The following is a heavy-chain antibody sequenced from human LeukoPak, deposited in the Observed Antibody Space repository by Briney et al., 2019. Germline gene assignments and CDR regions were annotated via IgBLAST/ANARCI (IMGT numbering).Heavy chain of an antibody. J-gene: IGHJ5*02. D-gene: IGHD6-13*01. CDR3: ARDGEAAAGKRGGNWFDP. CDR2: INPNSGGT. Sequence: ASVKVSCKASGYTFIGYYMQWVRQAPGQGLEWMGWINPNSGGTNYAQKFQGRVTMTRDTSISTAYMELSRLRSDDTAVYYCARDGEAAAGKRGGNWFDPWGQGTLVTVSS. CDR1: GYTFIGYY. V-gene: IGHV1-2*02.